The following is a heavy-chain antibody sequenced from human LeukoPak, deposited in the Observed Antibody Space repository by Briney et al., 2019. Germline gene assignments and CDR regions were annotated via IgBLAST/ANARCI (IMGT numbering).Heavy chain of an antibody. CDR2: ISYDGSNK. Sequence: GSLRLSCAASGFTFSSYAMHWVRQAPGKGLEWVAVISYDGSNKYYADSVKGRFTISRDNSKNTLYLQMNSLRAEDTAVYYCAREGAGRLLWFGDLGAFDIWGQGTMVTVSS. CDR3: AREGAGRLLWFGDLGAFDI. J-gene: IGHJ3*02. V-gene: IGHV3-30*04. CDR1: GFTFSSYA. D-gene: IGHD3-10*01.